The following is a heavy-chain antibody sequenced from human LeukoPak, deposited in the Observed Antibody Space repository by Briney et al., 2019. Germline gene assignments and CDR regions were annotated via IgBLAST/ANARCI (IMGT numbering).Heavy chain of an antibody. CDR3: ARVRNRGYSSGHNRPIFDY. J-gene: IGHJ4*02. V-gene: IGHV4-30-2*01. Sequence: PSQTLSLTCAVSGGSISSGGYSWSWIRQPPGKGLEWIGYIYHSGSTYYNPSLKSRVTISVDRSKNQFSLKLSSVTAADTAVYYCARVRNRGYSSGHNRPIFDYWGQGTLVTVSS. D-gene: IGHD6-19*01. CDR2: IYHSGST. CDR1: GGSISSGGYS.